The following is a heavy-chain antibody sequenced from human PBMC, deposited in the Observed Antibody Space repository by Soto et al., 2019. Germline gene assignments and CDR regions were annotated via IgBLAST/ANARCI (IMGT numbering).Heavy chain of an antibody. CDR2: INPNSGGT. D-gene: IGHD5-12*01. CDR1: GYIFTGYY. J-gene: IGHJ3*02. V-gene: IGHV1-2*04. CDR3: AKSRGGYGDVFDI. Sequence: ASVKVSCKAAGYIFTGYYMHWVRQAPGQGLEWMGWINPNSGGTNYAQKFQGWVTMTRDTSISTTYMELSRLRSDDTAVYYCAKSRGGYGDVFDIWGQGTMV.